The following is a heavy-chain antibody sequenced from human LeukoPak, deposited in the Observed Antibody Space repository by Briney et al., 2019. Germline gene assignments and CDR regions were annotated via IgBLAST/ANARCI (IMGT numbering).Heavy chain of an antibody. CDR1: GYTFTSYY. CDR3: AREWSTSLDY. V-gene: IGHV1-46*01. D-gene: IGHD2-2*01. Sequence: ASVKVSCKASGYTFTSYYMHWVRQAPGQGLEWMEIINPSGGSTSYAQKFQGRATMTRDMSTSTVYMELSSLRSEDTAAYYCAREWSTSLDYWGQGTLVTVSS. J-gene: IGHJ4*02. CDR2: INPSGGST.